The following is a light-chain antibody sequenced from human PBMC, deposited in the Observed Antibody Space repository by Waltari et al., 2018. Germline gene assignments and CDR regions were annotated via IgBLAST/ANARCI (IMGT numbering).Light chain of an antibody. Sequence: DIQMTQSPSTLSASVGDRVPITCRASQSISSWLAWYQQKPGKAPKLLIYDASSLESGGPSRFSGSGSGTEFTLTISSLQPDDCATYYCQQYKSYSGTFGQGTKVEIK. CDR2: DAS. CDR1: QSISSW. V-gene: IGKV1-5*01. J-gene: IGKJ1*01. CDR3: QQYKSYSGT.